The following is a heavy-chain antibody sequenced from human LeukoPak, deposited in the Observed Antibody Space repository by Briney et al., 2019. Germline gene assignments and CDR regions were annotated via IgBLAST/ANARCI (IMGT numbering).Heavy chain of an antibody. J-gene: IGHJ4*02. D-gene: IGHD3-10*01. CDR2: ISSGSGTI. CDR1: GFIFSSYS. V-gene: IGHV3-48*02. Sequence: GGSLRLSCVASGFIFSSYSMNWGRQAPGRGLEWLSYISSGSGTIYYADSVKGRFTISRDNAKNSVYLQMNSLRDEDTAVYYCARGGNIDFWGQGTLVTVSS. CDR3: ARGGNIDF.